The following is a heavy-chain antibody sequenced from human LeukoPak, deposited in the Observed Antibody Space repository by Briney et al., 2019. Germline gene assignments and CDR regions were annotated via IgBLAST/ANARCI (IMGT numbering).Heavy chain of an antibody. D-gene: IGHD2-21*01. CDR3: ARDSPLWRAFDY. Sequence: ASVKVSCKASGYTFTSYGISWVRQAPGQGLEWMGWISAYNGNTNYAQKLQGRVTTTTDTSTSTAYMELRSLRSDDTAVYYCARDSPLWRAFDYWGQGTLVTVSS. J-gene: IGHJ4*02. CDR1: GYTFTSYG. CDR2: ISAYNGNT. V-gene: IGHV1-18*01.